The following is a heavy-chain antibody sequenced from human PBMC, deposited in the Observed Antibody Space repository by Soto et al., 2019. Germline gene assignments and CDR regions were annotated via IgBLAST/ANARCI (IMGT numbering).Heavy chain of an antibody. V-gene: IGHV3-23*01. CDR2: LTGNGSTT. J-gene: IGHJ4*02. CDR1: GFPFSNFG. Sequence: EVKLWESGGGLVLPGGSLGLSCEASGFPFSNFGMSWVRQAPGKGLEWVSGLTGNGSTTYYADSVKGRFTISRDNSKNTMSLQMNSLRVDDTAVYYCAQGGQYHQLYQFDFWAQGSLVTVSS. CDR3: AQGGQYHQLYQFDF. D-gene: IGHD2-2*01.